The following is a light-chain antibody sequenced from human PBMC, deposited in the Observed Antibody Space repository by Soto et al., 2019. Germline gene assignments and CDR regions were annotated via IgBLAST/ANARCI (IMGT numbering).Light chain of an antibody. CDR1: QSVSSSY. V-gene: IGKV3-20*01. CDR2: GAS. CDR3: QQYGSSPAT. J-gene: IGKJ1*01. Sequence: EMVLTQSPGTLSLSPGDRATLSCRASQSVSSSYLAWYQQKPGQAPRLLIYGASTRATGIPDRFTGSGSGTDFTLSVSRLEPEDFAVYFCQQYGSSPATFGQGTKVDIK.